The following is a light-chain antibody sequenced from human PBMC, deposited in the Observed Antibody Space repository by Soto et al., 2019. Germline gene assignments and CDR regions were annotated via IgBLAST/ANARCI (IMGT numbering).Light chain of an antibody. J-gene: IGLJ2*01. V-gene: IGLV2-14*03. CDR3: SSYTSSATLV. CDR1: SSDVGVYNY. CDR2: DVT. Sequence: QSVLTQPASVSGSPGQSITISCTGTSSDVGVYNYVSWYQHHPGKVPKLMIYDVTKRPSGVSNRFSGSKSGNTASLTISGLQAEDEADYYCSSYTSSATLVFGGGTKLTVL.